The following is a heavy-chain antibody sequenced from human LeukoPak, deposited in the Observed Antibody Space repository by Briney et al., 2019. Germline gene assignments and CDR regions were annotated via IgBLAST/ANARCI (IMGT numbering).Heavy chain of an antibody. CDR1: GGSFSGYY. D-gene: IGHD3-22*01. CDR2: VNHSGST. V-gene: IGHV4-34*01. J-gene: IGHJ4*02. Sequence: PSETLSLTCAVYGGSFSGYYWSWIRQPPGKGLEWIGEVNHSGSTNYNPSLKSRVTISVDTSKNQFSLKLSSVTAADTAVYYCARSYYYDSSGYPEYYFDYWGQGTLVTVSS. CDR3: ARSYYYDSSGYPEYYFDY.